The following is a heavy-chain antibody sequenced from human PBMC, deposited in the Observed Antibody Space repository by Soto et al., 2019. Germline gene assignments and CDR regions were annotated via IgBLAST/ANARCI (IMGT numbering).Heavy chain of an antibody. D-gene: IGHD2-2*02. V-gene: IGHV4-59*01. CDR2: IYYSGST. Sequence: SETLSLTCTVSGGSISSYYWSWIRQPPGKGLEWIGYIYYSGSTNYNPPLKSRVTISVDTSKNQFSLKLSSVTAADTAVYYCARGGYCSSTSCYTGYGMDVWRQGTTVTVSS. CDR3: ARGGYCSSTSCYTGYGMDV. CDR1: GGSISSYY. J-gene: IGHJ6*02.